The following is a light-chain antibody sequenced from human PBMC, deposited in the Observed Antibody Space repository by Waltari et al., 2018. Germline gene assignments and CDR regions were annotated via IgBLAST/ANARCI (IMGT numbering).Light chain of an antibody. CDR2: DVS. J-gene: IGLJ2*01. CDR1: SIAFVPFIF. CDR3: SSFSSSTAGI. V-gene: IGLV2-14*01. Sequence: QSGLTQPASVSGSPGQSITISGPATSIAFVPFIFIPWYQQRPGKAPELLVYDVSHRPSGVSTRFSGSKSDNTAALTISGLQAEDEAVYYCSSFSSSTAGIFGGGTKVTVL.